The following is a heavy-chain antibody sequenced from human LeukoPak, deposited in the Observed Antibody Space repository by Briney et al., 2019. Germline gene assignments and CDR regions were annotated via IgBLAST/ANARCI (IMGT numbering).Heavy chain of an antibody. D-gene: IGHD1-26*01. CDR3: AKGGSYWGYFDY. V-gene: IGHV3-7*01. CDR2: IKQDGSEK. CDR1: GFTFSSYS. Sequence: GGSLRLSCAASGFTFSSYSMNWVRQAPGKGLEWVANIKQDGSEKYYVDSVKGRFTISRDNSKNTLYLQMNSLRAEDTAVYYCAKGGSYWGYFDYWGQGTLVTVSS. J-gene: IGHJ4*02.